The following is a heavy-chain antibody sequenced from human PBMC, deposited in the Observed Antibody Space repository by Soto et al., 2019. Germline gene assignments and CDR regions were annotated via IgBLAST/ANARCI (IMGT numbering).Heavy chain of an antibody. Sequence: QVQLQESGPGLVKPSETLSLTCTASGGSISSYYWSWIRQPPGKGLEWIGDIYYSGSTKYNPSLXRXAXTXXDTPEIQFSLTLSSVPAGDPAVYYCASRYGSVFDYWGQGTLVTVSS. D-gene: IGHD6-19*01. J-gene: IGHJ4*02. V-gene: IGHV4-59*01. CDR1: GGSISSYY. CDR2: IYYSGST. CDR3: ASRYGSVFDY.